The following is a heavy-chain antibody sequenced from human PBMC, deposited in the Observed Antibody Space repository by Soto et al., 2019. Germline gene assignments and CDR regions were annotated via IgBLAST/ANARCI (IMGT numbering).Heavy chain of an antibody. J-gene: IGHJ6*02. D-gene: IGHD2-15*01. CDR2: IIPLIVTT. CDR1: GGTFSSYG. CDR3: GRVRHCTGNSCSYYFGLDV. Sequence: QVQLVQSGAEVKKPGSSVKVSCKASGGTFSSYGITWVRQAPGKGVEWMGGIIPLIVTTTYAQKFQGRVTITADEFTSTAYMELSSLRSEDTATYYCGRVRHCTGNSCSYYFGLDVWGQGTTVTVSS. V-gene: IGHV1-69*12.